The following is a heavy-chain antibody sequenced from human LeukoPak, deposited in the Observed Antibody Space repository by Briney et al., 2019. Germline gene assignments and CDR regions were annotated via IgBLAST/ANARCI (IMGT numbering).Heavy chain of an antibody. J-gene: IGHJ3*02. D-gene: IGHD3-9*01. Sequence: GGSLRLSCAASGFTITTYAMGWVRQAPGKGLEWVSVISDRGDSTHYIDSVKGRFTISRDSFKNTLYLQIDSLRGVDTAVYYCAKGRWGLTINNFDIWGQGTMVTVSS. CDR3: AKGRWGLTINNFDI. CDR2: ISDRGDST. CDR1: GFTITTYA. V-gene: IGHV3-23*01.